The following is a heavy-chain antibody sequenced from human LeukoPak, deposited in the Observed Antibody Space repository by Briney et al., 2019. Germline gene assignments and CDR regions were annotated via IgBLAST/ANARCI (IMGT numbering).Heavy chain of an antibody. CDR3: SRIYIQDGNCN. V-gene: IGHV1-2*02. CDR2: MNPNSGDT. J-gene: IGHJ4*02. Sequence: ASVKVSCKASGYTFIGYYIHWVRQAPGQGLEWMRWMNPNSGDTNYAQKFQGRVTMTRDASISTAYMELSRLRSDDTAVYYCSRIYIQDGNCNWGQGTLVTVSS. D-gene: IGHD1-7*01. CDR1: GYTFIGYY.